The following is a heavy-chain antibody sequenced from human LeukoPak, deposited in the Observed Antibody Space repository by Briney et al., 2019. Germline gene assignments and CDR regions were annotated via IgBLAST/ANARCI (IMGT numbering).Heavy chain of an antibody. CDR3: ASSYSNYEFDY. CDR2: IYYSGST. V-gene: IGHV4-39*07. J-gene: IGHJ4*02. CDR1: GASISSTSYY. Sequence: PSETLSLTCTVSGASISSTSYYWGWIRQPPGKGLEWIGSIYYSGSTYYNPSLKSRVTISVDTSKNQFSLKLSSVTAADTAVYYCASSYSNYEFDYWGQGTLVTVSS. D-gene: IGHD4-11*01.